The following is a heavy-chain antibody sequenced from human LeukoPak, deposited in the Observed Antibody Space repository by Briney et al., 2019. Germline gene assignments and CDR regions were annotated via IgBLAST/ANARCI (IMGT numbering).Heavy chain of an antibody. Sequence: GGSLRLSCAASGFTLSGYWMSWVRQAPGKGLEWVANIKEDGSETYYVDSVKGRFTISRDSAKNSLYLQMNSLRAEDTAVYYCARDIVVVPAAMGNWFDPWGQGTLVTVSS. J-gene: IGHJ5*02. CDR2: IKEDGSET. CDR3: ARDIVVVPAAMGNWFDP. CDR1: GFTLSGYW. V-gene: IGHV3-7*01. D-gene: IGHD2-2*01.